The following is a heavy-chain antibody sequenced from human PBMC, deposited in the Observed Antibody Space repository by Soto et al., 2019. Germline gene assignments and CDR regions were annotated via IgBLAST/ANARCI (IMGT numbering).Heavy chain of an antibody. V-gene: IGHV3-7*01. Sequence: PGGSLRLSCAASGFTFSSYWMSWVRQAPGKGLEWVANIKQDGSEKYYVDSVKGRFTISRDNAKNSLYLQMNSLRAEDTAVYYCASRLPGIAVAGWSAAFDIWGQGTMVTVS. CDR1: GFTFSSYW. D-gene: IGHD6-19*01. CDR2: IKQDGSEK. CDR3: ASRLPGIAVAGWSAAFDI. J-gene: IGHJ3*02.